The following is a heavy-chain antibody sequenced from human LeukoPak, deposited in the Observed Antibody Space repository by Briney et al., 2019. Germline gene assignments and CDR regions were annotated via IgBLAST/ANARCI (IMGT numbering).Heavy chain of an antibody. D-gene: IGHD3-10*01. CDR3: ARYSGLLWFGESCLDY. Sequence: KPSETLSLTCAVYGGSFSGYYWSWIRQPPGKGLEWIGEINHSGSTNYNPSLKSRVTISVDTSKNQFSLKLSSVTAADTAVYYCARYSGLLWFGESCLDYWGQGTLVTVSS. CDR2: INHSGST. V-gene: IGHV4-34*01. CDR1: GGSFSGYY. J-gene: IGHJ4*02.